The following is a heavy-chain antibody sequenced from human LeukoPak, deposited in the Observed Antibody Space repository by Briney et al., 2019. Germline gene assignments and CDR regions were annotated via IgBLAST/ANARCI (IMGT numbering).Heavy chain of an antibody. CDR1: GGSFSGYY. D-gene: IGHD6-19*01. J-gene: IGHJ4*02. CDR2: INHSGST. CDR3: ARGGSGSGWFPADY. V-gene: IGHV4-34*01. Sequence: SETLSLTCAVYGGSFSGYYWSWIRQPPGKGLEWIGEINHSGSTNYNPSLKSRVTMSVDTSKNQFSLKLSSVTAADTAVYYCARGGSGSGWFPADYWGQGTLVTVSS.